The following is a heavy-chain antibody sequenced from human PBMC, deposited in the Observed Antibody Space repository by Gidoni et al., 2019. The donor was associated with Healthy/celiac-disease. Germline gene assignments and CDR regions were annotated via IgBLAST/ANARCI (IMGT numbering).Heavy chain of an antibody. CDR3: ARGGGLPWARPGDAFDI. V-gene: IGHV1-2*04. CDR1: GYTFTGYY. Sequence: QVQLVQSGAEVKKPGASVKVSCKASGYTFTGYYMHWVRQAPGQGLEWMGWINPNSGGTNYAQKFQGWVTMTRDTSISTAYMELSRLRSDDTAVYYCARGGGLPWARPGDAFDIWGQGTMVTVSS. CDR2: INPNSGGT. J-gene: IGHJ3*02. D-gene: IGHD5-18*01.